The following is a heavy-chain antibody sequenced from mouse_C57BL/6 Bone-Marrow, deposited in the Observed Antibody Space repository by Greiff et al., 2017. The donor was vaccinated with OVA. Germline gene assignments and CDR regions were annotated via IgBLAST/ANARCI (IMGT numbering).Heavy chain of an antibody. CDR3: ARDYYDSSYDVDY. CDR2: IDPSDSYT. Sequence: QVQLQQPGAELVMPGASVKLSCKASGYTFTSYWMHWVKQRPGQGLEWIGEIDPSDSYTNYNQKFKGKSTLTVDKSSSTTYVQISSMTSEDSAVYYCARDYYDSSYDVDYWGQGNTLTVSS. CDR1: GYTFTSYW. V-gene: IGHV1-69*01. D-gene: IGHD1-1*01. J-gene: IGHJ2*01.